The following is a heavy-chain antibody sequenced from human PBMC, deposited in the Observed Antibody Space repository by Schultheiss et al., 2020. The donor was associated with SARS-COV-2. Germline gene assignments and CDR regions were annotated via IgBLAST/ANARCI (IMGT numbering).Heavy chain of an antibody. CDR1: GYIFTSYY. V-gene: IGHV1-46*03. J-gene: IGHJ6*02. CDR2: INPSGGST. CDR3: ARQYCSSTSCYTSGMDV. Sequence: ASVKVSRKASGYIFTSYYMHWVRQAPGQGLEWMGIINPSGGSTSYAQKFQGRVTMTRDTSTSTVYMELSSLRSEDTAVYYCARQYCSSTSCYTSGMDVWGQGTTVTVSS. D-gene: IGHD2-2*02.